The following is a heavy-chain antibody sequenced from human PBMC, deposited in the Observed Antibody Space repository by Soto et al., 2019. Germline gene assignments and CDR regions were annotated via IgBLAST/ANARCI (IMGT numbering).Heavy chain of an antibody. D-gene: IGHD6-13*01. V-gene: IGHV3-23*01. Sequence: EVHLLESGGGLVHPGESLRLSCGASGFTFSNCVMTWVRQAPGKGLEWVSCITASGTGTYYADSVRGRFTISRDNSKKTMYLQMNNLRAEDTGVYYCAKGLINGRWYAEVWGQGTLVTVSS. CDR2: ITASGTGT. J-gene: IGHJ4*02. CDR3: AKGLINGRWYAEV. CDR1: GFTFSNCV.